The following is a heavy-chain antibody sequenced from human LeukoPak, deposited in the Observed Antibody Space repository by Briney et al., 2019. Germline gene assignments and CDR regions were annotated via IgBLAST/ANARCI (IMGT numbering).Heavy chain of an antibody. Sequence: ASVKVSCKASGYTFTGYYMHWVRQAPGQGLEWMGWINPNSGGTNYAQKFQGRVTMTRDTSISTAYMELSRLRSDDTAVYYCARDLGDTAMVTADYWGQGTLVTVSS. CDR2: INPNSGGT. J-gene: IGHJ4*02. V-gene: IGHV1-2*02. CDR3: ARDLGDTAMVTADY. CDR1: GYTFTGYY. D-gene: IGHD5-18*01.